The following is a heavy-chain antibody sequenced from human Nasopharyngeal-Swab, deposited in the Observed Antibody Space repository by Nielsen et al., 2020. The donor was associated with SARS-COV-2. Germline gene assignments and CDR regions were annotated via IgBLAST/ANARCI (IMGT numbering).Heavy chain of an antibody. D-gene: IGHD6-19*01. CDR2: ISSSDSTT. Sequence: WIRQPPGKGLEWVSYISSSDSTTYYADSVKGRFTISRDNAKNSLYLQTNSLRVEDTGVYYCARADSSGWFFSDWGRGTLVTVSS. CDR3: ARADSSGWFFSD. V-gene: IGHV3-48*03. J-gene: IGHJ4*02.